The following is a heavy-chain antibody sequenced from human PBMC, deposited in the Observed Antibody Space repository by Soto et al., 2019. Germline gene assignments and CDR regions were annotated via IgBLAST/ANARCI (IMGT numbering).Heavy chain of an antibody. V-gene: IGHV3-72*01. J-gene: IGHJ4*02. Sequence: EVQLVESGGGLVQPGGSLRLSCAASGFTFSDHYMDWVRQAPGKGLEWVGRTRNKPRGYTTEYAASVIGRFTISRDDSKNSLFLQKNRLETEDTAGYYRVRGLAVGGFSFGDYWGQGTLVPVS. CDR2: TRNKPRGYTT. CDR1: GFTFSDHY. D-gene: IGHD2-15*01. CDR3: VRGLAVGGFSFGDY.